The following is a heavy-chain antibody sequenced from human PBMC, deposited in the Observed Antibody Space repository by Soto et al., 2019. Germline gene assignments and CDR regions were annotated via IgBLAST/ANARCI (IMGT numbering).Heavy chain of an antibody. J-gene: IGHJ6*02. CDR2: ISYDGGNK. Sequence: QVPLVESGGGVVQPGRSLRLSCAASGFTFSSYGLHWVRQAPGRGLEWVAVISYDGGNKYYADSVKGRFTISRDNSKNTLYLQMNSLRAEDTAVYYCAKDQVQVWFNLNYYYYGMDVWGQGTTVTVSS. D-gene: IGHD5-18*01. CDR3: AKDQVQVWFNLNYYYYGMDV. V-gene: IGHV3-30*18. CDR1: GFTFSSYG.